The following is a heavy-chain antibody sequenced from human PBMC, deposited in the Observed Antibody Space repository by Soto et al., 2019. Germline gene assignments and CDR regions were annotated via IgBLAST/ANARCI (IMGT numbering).Heavy chain of an antibody. CDR3: ARDEGPIAAAGMYYYGMDV. CDR1: GGSISSGGYY. CDR2: IYYSGST. J-gene: IGHJ6*02. Sequence: PSETLSLTCTVSGGSISSGGYYWSWIRQHPGKGLEWIGYIYYSGSTYYNPSLKSRVTISVDTSKNQFSLKLSSVTAADTAVYYCARDEGPIAAAGMYYYGMDVWGQGTTVTVSS. V-gene: IGHV4-31*03. D-gene: IGHD6-13*01.